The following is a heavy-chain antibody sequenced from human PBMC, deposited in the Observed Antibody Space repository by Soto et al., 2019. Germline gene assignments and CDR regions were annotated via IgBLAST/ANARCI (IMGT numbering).Heavy chain of an antibody. Sequence: SLRLSCAASGFTFEEYALHWVRQAQGKGLEWVALISWDGGSAFYLDSVRGRFTISRDRSSLFLQMHGLRPEDTAIYFCSRASGDRSDWGNEPFDVWGQGTLVTVSS. J-gene: IGHJ3*01. CDR3: SRASGDRSDWGNEPFDV. V-gene: IGHV3-43D*04. CDR2: ISWDGGSA. D-gene: IGHD6-19*01. CDR1: GFTFEEYA.